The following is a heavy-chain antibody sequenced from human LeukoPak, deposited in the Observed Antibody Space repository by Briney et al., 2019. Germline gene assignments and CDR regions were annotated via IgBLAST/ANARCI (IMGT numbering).Heavy chain of an antibody. CDR1: GFTFSVYY. D-gene: IGHD2-2*01. Sequence: KTGGSLRLSCAASGFTFSVYYMSWIRQAPGKGLGWVSYISRSGSTIYYADSVKGRFTISRDNAKNSLYLQMNSLRAEDTAVYYCARDHLGYCSSTSCLTRDWFDPWGQGTLVTVSS. V-gene: IGHV3-11*01. J-gene: IGHJ5*02. CDR2: ISRSGSTI. CDR3: ARDHLGYCSSTSCLTRDWFDP.